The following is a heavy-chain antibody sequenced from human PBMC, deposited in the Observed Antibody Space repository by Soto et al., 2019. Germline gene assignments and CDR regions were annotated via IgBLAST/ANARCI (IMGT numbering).Heavy chain of an antibody. CDR1: GFTFSSYG. Sequence: QVQLVESGGGVVQPGRSLRLSCVASGFTFSSYGMHWVRQAPGKGLEWVAIISYDGSNTYYADSVKGRFTISRDNSKNTLYQKMNRLRAQDTSVYYCAKEGGLSGSYYISSSYYFDYWGQGTLVTDSS. CDR3: AKEGGLSGSYYISSSYYFDY. J-gene: IGHJ4*02. CDR2: ISYDGSNT. V-gene: IGHV3-30*18. D-gene: IGHD1-26*01.